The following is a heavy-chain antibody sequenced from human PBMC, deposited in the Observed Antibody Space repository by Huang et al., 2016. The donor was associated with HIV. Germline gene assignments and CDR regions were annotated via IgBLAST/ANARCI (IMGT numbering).Heavy chain of an antibody. CDR3: ARQGLWLPPTDPFDY. CDR1: GYNFDSYW. D-gene: IGHD3-10*01. Sequence: EVHLVQSGAEVKEPGESLKISCQASGYNFDSYWIGWVRQMPGKGLGWMGVSYPGDSDTRYDPSFQGQVTSSADQSINTAYLQWSSLKASDTAIYFCARQGLWLPPTDPFDYWGQGTPVTVSA. CDR2: SYPGDSDT. V-gene: IGHV5-51*01. J-gene: IGHJ4*02.